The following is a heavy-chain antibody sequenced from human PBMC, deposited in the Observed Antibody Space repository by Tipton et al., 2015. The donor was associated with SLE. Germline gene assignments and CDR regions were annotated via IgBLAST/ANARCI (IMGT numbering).Heavy chain of an antibody. J-gene: IGHJ4*02. CDR3: ARSHLEWLLYYFDY. D-gene: IGHD3-3*01. CDR1: GGSISSSSYY. Sequence: GLVKPSETLSLTCTVSGGSISSSSYYWGWIRQPPGKGLEWIGYIYYSGSTNYNPSLKSRVTISVDTSKNQFSLKLSSVTAADTAVYYCARSHLEWLLYYFDYWGQGTLVTVSS. V-gene: IGHV4-61*05. CDR2: IYYSGST.